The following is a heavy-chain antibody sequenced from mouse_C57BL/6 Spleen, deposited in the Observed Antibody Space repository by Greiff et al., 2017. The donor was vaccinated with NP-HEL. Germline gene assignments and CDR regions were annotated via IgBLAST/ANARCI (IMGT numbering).Heavy chain of an antibody. CDR1: GFTFSSYG. D-gene: IGHD2-10*02. J-gene: IGHJ4*01. Sequence: EVKVVESGGDLVKPGGSLKLSCAASGFTFSSYGMSWVRQTPDKRLEWVATISSGGSYTYYPDSVKGRFTISRDNAKNTLYLQMSSLKSEDTAMYYCARLYGTYYYAMDYWGQGTSVTVSS. V-gene: IGHV5-6*01. CDR2: ISSGGSYT. CDR3: ARLYGTYYYAMDY.